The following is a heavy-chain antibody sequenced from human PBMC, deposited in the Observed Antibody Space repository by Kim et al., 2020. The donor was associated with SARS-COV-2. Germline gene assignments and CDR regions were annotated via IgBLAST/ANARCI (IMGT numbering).Heavy chain of an antibody. Sequence: GESLKISCEASGHNLTPYWFTWVRQVPGKGLEWMGRIDPTDSTTHYSPSFQGRITISSDNSINTAYLQWNSLKASDTAIYYCARLGYSDYWYFDLWGRGTLVTVSS. CDR2: IDPTDSTT. J-gene: IGHJ2*01. CDR1: GHNLTPYW. V-gene: IGHV5-10-1*01. D-gene: IGHD4-4*01. CDR3: ARLGYSDYWYFDL.